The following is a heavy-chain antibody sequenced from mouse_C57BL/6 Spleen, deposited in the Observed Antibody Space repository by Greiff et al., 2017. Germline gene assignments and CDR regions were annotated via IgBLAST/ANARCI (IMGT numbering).Heavy chain of an antibody. CDR3: ASYGSMSTFDV. CDR2: IWRGGST. CDR1: GFSLTSYG. Sequence: QVQLKESGPGLVQPSQSLSITCTASGFSLTSYGVHWVRQSPGKGLEWLGVIWRGGSTDYNAAFISRLSISKDNSKGQVFFKMHSLQADDTDIYYCASYGSMSTFDVWGTGTTGTVSS. J-gene: IGHJ1*03. V-gene: IGHV2-2*01. D-gene: IGHD1-1*01.